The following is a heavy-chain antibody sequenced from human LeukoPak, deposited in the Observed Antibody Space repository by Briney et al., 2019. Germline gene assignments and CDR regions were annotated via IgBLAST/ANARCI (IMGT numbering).Heavy chain of an antibody. D-gene: IGHD1-26*01. Sequence: PGGSLRLSCAASGFTVSSNYMSWVRQAPGKGLEWVSIIYSSRGTNYADSVKGRFTISRDNSKNTLYLQMNSLRAEDTAMYYCATQWDGGAGAFDTWGHGTMVTVSS. CDR3: ATQWDGGAGAFDT. J-gene: IGHJ3*02. CDR2: IYSSRGT. CDR1: GFTVSSNY. V-gene: IGHV3-66*01.